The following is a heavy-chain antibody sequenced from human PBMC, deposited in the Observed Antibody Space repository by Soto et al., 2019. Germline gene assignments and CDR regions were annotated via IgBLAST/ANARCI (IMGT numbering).Heavy chain of an antibody. J-gene: IGHJ4*02. CDR3: ARDDVRGQWLDQYHD. CDR2: ISSSSSTI. D-gene: IGHD6-19*01. V-gene: IGHV3-48*02. CDR1: GFTFSSYS. Sequence: EVQLVESGGGLVQPGGSLRLSCAASGFTFSSYSMNWVRQAPGKGLEWVSYISSSSSTIYYADSVKGRFTISRDNAKNSRYLQMNSMRDEVTAVYYCARDDVRGQWLDQYHDGGQGTLVTVSS.